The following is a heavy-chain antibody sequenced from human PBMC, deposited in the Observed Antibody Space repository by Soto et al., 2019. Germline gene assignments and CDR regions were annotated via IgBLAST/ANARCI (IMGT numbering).Heavy chain of an antibody. V-gene: IGHV3-7*03. CDR1: GFSFPSYW. CDR2: IKEDGTEK. CDR3: ARYYDGSDNSDAFDI. Sequence: GGSLRLSCAASGFSFPSYWMTWVRQAPGKGLEWVTNIKEDGTEKFYVDSVKGRFTISRDNAKNSLYLEMNGLSADDTAIYYCARYYDGSDNSDAFDIWGQGTVVTVSS. J-gene: IGHJ3*02. D-gene: IGHD3-22*01.